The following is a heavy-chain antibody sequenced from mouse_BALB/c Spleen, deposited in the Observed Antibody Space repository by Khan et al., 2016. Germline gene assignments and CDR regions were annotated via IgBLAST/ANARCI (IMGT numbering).Heavy chain of an antibody. CDR1: GFTFSGFW. CDR3: MRYDGYYWYFDV. J-gene: IGHJ1*01. CDR2: INSDGSAI. Sequence: EVQLLETGGGLVQPGGSRGLSCEGSGFTFSGFWMSWVRQTPGKTLEWIGDINSDGSAINYAPSIKDRFTIFRDNDKSTLYLQMSNVRSEDTATYFCMRYDGYYWYFDVWGAGTTFTVSS. D-gene: IGHD2-3*01. V-gene: IGHV11-2*02.